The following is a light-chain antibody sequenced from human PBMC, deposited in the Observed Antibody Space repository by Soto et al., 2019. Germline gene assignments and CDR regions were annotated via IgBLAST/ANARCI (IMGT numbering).Light chain of an antibody. Sequence: EIVLTQSPATLSLSPGERATLSCRASQSINRHLAWYRQKPGQAPRLLIYDASNRATGIPARFSGSGSGTDFTLTISSLEPEDFATYYCIQDFISPLTVGQGTKVEL. V-gene: IGKV3-11*01. CDR2: DAS. CDR3: IQDFISPLT. J-gene: IGKJ1*01. CDR1: QSINRH.